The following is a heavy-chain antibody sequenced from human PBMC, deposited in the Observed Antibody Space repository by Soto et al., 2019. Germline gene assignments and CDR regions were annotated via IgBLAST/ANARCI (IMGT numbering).Heavy chain of an antibody. V-gene: IGHV3-21*01. CDR1: GFNFNSYT. CDR2: ISSSGYI. D-gene: IGHD2-15*01. CDR3: ARDCSGGSCYPGMDV. J-gene: IGHJ6*02. Sequence: PGGSLRLSCAPSGFNFNSYTINWVRQAPGKRLEWLSSISSSGYIFSTASVRGRFTISRDNAKNSGYLQINSLRAEDTAVYFCARDCSGGSCYPGMDVWGQGTTVTVSS.